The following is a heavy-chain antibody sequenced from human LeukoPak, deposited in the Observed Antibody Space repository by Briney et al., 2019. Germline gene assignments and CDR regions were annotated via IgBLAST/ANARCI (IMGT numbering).Heavy chain of an antibody. CDR1: GGSFSGYY. CDR3: ASGTRYNPFDY. Sequence: PSETLSLTCAVFGGSFSGYYWSCIRQPPGKGLEWIGEINHSGSTHYNPSLKSRVTISVDTSKNQFSPKLSSVTAADTAVYYCASGTRYNPFDYWGQGTLVTVSS. J-gene: IGHJ4*02. CDR2: INHSGST. D-gene: IGHD3-16*02. V-gene: IGHV4-34*01.